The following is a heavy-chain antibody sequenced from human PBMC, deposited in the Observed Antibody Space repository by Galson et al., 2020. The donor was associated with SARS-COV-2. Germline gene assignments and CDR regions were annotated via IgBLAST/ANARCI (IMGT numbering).Heavy chain of an antibody. D-gene: IGHD3-10*01. V-gene: IGHV3-30-3*01. CDR2: ISYDGSNK. CDR3: ARDARRGWGWLDP. J-gene: IGHJ5*02. Sequence: GESLKISCAASGFTFSSYAMHWVRQAPGKGLEWVAVISYDGSNKYYADSVKGRFTISRDNSKNTLYLQMNSLRAEDTAVYYCARDARRGWGWLDPWGQGTLVTVSS. CDR1: GFTFSSYA.